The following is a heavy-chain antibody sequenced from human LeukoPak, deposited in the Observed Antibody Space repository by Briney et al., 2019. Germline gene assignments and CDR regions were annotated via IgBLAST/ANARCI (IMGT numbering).Heavy chain of an antibody. J-gene: IGHJ5*02. V-gene: IGHV4-39*01. CDR1: GGSISSSSYY. D-gene: IGHD3-3*01. CDR2: IYYSGST. Sequence: SETLSLTCTVSGGSISSSSYYWGWIRQPLGKGLEWIGSIYYSGSTYYNPSLKSRVTISVDTSKNQFSLKLSSVTAADTAVYYCASLKYDFWSGPYGRFDPWGQGTLVTVSS. CDR3: ASLKYDFWSGPYGRFDP.